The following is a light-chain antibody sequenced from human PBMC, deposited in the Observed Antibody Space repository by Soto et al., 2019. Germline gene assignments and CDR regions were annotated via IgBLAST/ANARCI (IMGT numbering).Light chain of an antibody. V-gene: IGKV3-11*01. CDR1: QSVSIY. CDR2: DGS. CDR3: QERYIWPQIT. J-gene: IGKJ5*01. Sequence: EIVLTQSPATMSLSPGERDTLSCRASQSVSIYLAWFQQKPGQAPRLLISDGSNMATGVPARFSDSGSGTDFTPTIRRPAPEAFSVYSFQERYIWPQITCGQGTRREMK.